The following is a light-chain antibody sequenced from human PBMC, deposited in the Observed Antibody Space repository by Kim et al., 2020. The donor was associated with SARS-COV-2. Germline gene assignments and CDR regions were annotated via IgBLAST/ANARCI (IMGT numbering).Light chain of an antibody. CDR2: RDS. CDR1: NIGSKN. J-gene: IGLJ2*01. Sequence: AMGQTARITCGGNNIGSKNVHWYQQKPGQAPVVVIYRDSNRPSGIPERFSGSNSGNTATLTISRAQAGDEADYYCQVWDSSTGGVVFGGGTQLTVL. CDR3: QVWDSSTGGVV. V-gene: IGLV3-9*01.